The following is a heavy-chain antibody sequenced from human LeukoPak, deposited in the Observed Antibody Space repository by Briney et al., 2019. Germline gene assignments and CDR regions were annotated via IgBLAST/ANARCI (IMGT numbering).Heavy chain of an antibody. CDR1: GLSFRSYS. J-gene: IGHJ4*02. D-gene: IGHD3-22*01. CDR2: INSDGSST. CDR3: ARGTPMTFDY. Sequence: GGSLRLSCVASGLSFRSYSMNWVRQAPGKGLVWVSRINSDGSSTGYADSVKGRFTISRDNAKNTLYLQMNSLRAEDTAVYYCARGTPMTFDYWGQGTLVTVSS. V-gene: IGHV3-74*01.